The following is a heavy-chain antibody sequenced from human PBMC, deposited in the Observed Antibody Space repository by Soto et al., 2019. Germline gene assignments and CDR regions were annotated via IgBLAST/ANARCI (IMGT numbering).Heavy chain of an antibody. V-gene: IGHV1-69*13. Sequence: SVKVSCKASGGTFSSYAISWVRQAPGQGLEWMGGIIPIFGTANYAQKFQGRVTITADESTSTAYMELSSLRSEDTAVYYCAMGDCSSTSCYVECYYGMDVWGQGTTITVSS. D-gene: IGHD2-2*01. CDR2: IIPIFGTA. CDR1: GGTFSSYA. CDR3: AMGDCSSTSCYVECYYGMDV. J-gene: IGHJ6*02.